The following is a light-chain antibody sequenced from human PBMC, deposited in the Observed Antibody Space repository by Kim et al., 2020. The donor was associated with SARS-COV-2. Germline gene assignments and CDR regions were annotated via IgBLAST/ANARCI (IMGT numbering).Light chain of an antibody. Sequence: SSELTQDPAVSVALGQTVRITCQGDSLRSYYASWYQQKPGQAPVLVIYGKNNRPSGMPDRFSVSSSGNTASLTITGAQAEDEADYYCNSRDSSGDHLVFGGGTQLTVL. CDR1: SLRSYY. J-gene: IGLJ2*01. CDR3: NSRDSSGDHLV. V-gene: IGLV3-19*01. CDR2: GKN.